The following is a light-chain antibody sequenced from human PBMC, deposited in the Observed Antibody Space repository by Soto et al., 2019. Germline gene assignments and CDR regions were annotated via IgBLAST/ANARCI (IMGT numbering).Light chain of an antibody. CDR2: DAS. CDR1: QNVNTY. Sequence: EIVLTQSPATLSLSPGERATLSCRASQNVNTYLAWYQQKPGQAPRLLINDASNRATGIPARFSGSGSGTDFTLTISSLEPEDFAVYYCQQRSNWPMYTFGQGTKLESK. CDR3: QQRSNWPMYT. J-gene: IGKJ2*01. V-gene: IGKV3-11*01.